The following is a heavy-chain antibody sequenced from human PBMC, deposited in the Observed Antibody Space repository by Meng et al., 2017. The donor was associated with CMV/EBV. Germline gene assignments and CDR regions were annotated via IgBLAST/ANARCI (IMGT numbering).Heavy chain of an antibody. J-gene: IGHJ5*02. CDR2: INHSGST. Sequence: QLQLQESGPGLVKPSETLSLTCAVYGGSFSGYYWSWIRQPPGKGLEWIGEINHSGSTNYNPSLKSRVTISVDTSKNQFSLKLSSVTAADTAVYYCARGGNWFDPWGQGTLVTVSS. CDR3: ARGGNWFDP. V-gene: IGHV4-34*01. CDR1: GGSFSGYY.